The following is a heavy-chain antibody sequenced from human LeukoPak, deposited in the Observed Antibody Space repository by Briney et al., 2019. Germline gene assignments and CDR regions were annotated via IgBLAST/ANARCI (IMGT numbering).Heavy chain of an antibody. J-gene: IGHJ4*02. CDR2: INHSGST. V-gene: IGHV4-34*01. CDR1: GGSVSGYY. D-gene: IGHD6-6*01. CDR3: ARSEGIAARFRY. Sequence: SETLSLTCAVEGGSVSGYYWSWIRQPPGKGLEWMGEINHSGSTNYNPFLKSRVTISVDTSKNQFSLKVSSVSAADTAVYYCARSEGIAARFRYWGQGTLVTVSS.